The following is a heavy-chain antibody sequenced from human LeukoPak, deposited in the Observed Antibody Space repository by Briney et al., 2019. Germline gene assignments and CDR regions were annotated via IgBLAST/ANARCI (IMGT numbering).Heavy chain of an antibody. CDR3: ARGGSTGWYGYFQH. J-gene: IGHJ1*01. D-gene: IGHD6-19*01. CDR1: GGSISNYY. Sequence: SETLSLTCTVSGGSISNYYWSWIRQPPGKGLEWIGHIYYSGSTNYNPSLKSRVIISVDTSKNQFSLKLSSVTAADTAVYYCARGGSTGWYGYFQHWGQGTLVTVSS. V-gene: IGHV4-59*01. CDR2: IYYSGST.